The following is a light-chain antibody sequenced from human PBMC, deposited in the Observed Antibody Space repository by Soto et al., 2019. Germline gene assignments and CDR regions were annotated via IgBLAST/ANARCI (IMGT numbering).Light chain of an antibody. CDR1: SADVGGHNF. Sequence: QSVLTQPASVSGSPGQSITISCTGTSADVGGHNFVPWYQQHPGKAPKLMIYEVTNRPSGVSNRFSGSKSGNTASLTISVLQAEDEADYYCSSYSTSSTLNYVFGTGTKVTVL. CDR3: SSYSTSSTLNYV. V-gene: IGLV2-14*01. CDR2: EVT. J-gene: IGLJ1*01.